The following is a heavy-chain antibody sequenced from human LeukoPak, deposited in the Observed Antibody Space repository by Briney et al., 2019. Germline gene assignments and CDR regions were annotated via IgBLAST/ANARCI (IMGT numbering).Heavy chain of an antibody. Sequence: GGSLRLSCAPSGFSFSSYGMRWVRPAPGEGLGWVAVISYDGSNKYYADSVKGRFTISRDNSKNTLYLQMNSLRAEDTAVYYCAKDRDFWSGYGMDVWGQGTTVTVSS. D-gene: IGHD3-3*01. CDR3: AKDRDFWSGYGMDV. CDR2: ISYDGSNK. CDR1: GFSFSSYG. J-gene: IGHJ6*02. V-gene: IGHV3-30*18.